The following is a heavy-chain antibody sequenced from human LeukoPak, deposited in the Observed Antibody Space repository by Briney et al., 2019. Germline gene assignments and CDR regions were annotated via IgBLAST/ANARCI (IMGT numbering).Heavy chain of an antibody. D-gene: IGHD2-2*01. CDR1: GFTFSGSV. Sequence: GGSLRLSCAASGFTFSGSVMHWVRQASGKGLEWVGRIRSKANSYATAYIASVKGRFTISRDDSKNTAYLQMSSLKTEDTAVYYCTRWDCTTTGCYPFDYWGQGTLVTVSS. CDR3: TRWDCTTTGCYPFDY. J-gene: IGHJ4*02. CDR2: IRSKANSYAT. V-gene: IGHV3-73*01.